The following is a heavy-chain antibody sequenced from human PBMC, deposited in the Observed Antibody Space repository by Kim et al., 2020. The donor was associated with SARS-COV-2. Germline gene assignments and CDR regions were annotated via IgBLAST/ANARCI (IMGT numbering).Heavy chain of an antibody. CDR3: ARDRATLTFYY. J-gene: IGHJ4*02. CDR1: GGSISSYY. CDR2: IYYSGST. D-gene: IGHD4-17*01. V-gene: IGHV4-59*01. Sequence: SETLSLTCTVSGGSISSYYWSWIRQPPGKGLEWIGDIYYSGSTNYNPSLKSRVTISVDTSKNQFSLKLSSVTAADTAVYYCARDRATLTFYYWGQGTLVTVSP.